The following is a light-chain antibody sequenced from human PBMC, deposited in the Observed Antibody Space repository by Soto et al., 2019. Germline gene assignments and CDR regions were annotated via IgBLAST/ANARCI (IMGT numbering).Light chain of an antibody. CDR1: QGIGSW. CDR3: QQANSFPLT. J-gene: IGKJ4*01. Sequence: DIQMTQSPSSVSASVGDRVTITCRASQGIGSWLAWYQQKPGKAPKLLIHTASTLQSGVPSRFSGSESGTDFALTISSLQPEDFATYYCQQANSFPLTFGGGTKVEIK. CDR2: TAS. V-gene: IGKV1-12*01.